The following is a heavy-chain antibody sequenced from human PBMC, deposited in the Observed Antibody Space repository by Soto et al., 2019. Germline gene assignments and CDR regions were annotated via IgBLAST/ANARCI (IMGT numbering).Heavy chain of an antibody. J-gene: IGHJ4*02. V-gene: IGHV3-74*01. Sequence: EVQLVESGGGLVQPGGSLRLSCAASGFTFSSYWMHWVRQAPGKGLVWVSRINSDGSSTSYADSVKGRFTISRDNAKNTLYLQMNSLRAEDTAVYYCARGGDGYKNWAYYFDYWGQGTLVTVSS. D-gene: IGHD5-12*01. CDR2: INSDGSST. CDR3: ARGGDGYKNWAYYFDY. CDR1: GFTFSSYW.